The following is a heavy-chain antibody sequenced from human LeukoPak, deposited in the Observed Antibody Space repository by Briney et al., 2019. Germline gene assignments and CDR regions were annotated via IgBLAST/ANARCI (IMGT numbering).Heavy chain of an antibody. Sequence: GGSLRLSCAASGFMFSNYGMQWVRQAPGKGLEWVAVISYDGSNKYYADSVKGRFTISRDNSKNTLYLQMNRLRAEDTAVYYCAKDLRRRYYFGSGSRGGTFDIWGQGTMVTVSS. CDR1: GFMFSNYG. V-gene: IGHV3-30*18. CDR3: AKDLRRRYYFGSGSRGGTFDI. D-gene: IGHD3-10*01. CDR2: ISYDGSNK. J-gene: IGHJ3*02.